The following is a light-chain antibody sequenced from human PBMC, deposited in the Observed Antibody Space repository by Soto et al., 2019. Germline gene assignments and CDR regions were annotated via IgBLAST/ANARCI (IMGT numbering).Light chain of an antibody. CDR1: QSISNW. CDR2: KAS. Sequence: DIQMTQSPSTLSASVGDRVTITCRASQSISNWLAWYQQKPGKAPNLLIYKASSLESGVPSRFSGSGSGTEFTLTISSLQTDDFATYYCQQYNTYPLTFGGGPRWIS. J-gene: IGKJ4*01. V-gene: IGKV1-5*03. CDR3: QQYNTYPLT.